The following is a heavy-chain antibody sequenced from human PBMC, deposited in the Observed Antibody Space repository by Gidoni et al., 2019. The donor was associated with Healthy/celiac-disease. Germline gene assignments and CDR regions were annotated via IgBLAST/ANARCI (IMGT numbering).Heavy chain of an antibody. CDR2: IIPIFGTA. J-gene: IGHJ4*02. CDR3: ARQTDYYGSSGYYYAFDY. CDR1: GGTFSSYA. D-gene: IGHD3-22*01. V-gene: IGHV1-69*06. Sequence: QVQLVQSGAEVKKPGSSVKVSCKASGGTFSSYAISWVRQAPGQGLEWRGGIIPIFGTANYAQKFQGRVTITADKSTSTAYMELSSLRSEDTAVYYCARQTDYYGSSGYYYAFDYWGQGTLVTVSS.